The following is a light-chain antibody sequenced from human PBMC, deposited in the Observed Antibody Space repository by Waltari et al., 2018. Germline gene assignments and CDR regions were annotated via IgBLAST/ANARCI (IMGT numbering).Light chain of an antibody. CDR2: EVT. CDR1: SSDVGGYNF. V-gene: IGLV2-14*01. CDR3: TSYTSTSTLV. Sequence: QSALTQPASVSGSPGQSITISCTGTSSDVGGYNFVSWYQQHPVKAPKLMIYEVTNRPSGVSYRFAGSKSGNTASLTISGLQVEDEADYYCTSYTSTSTLVFGGGTKLTVL. J-gene: IGLJ2*01.